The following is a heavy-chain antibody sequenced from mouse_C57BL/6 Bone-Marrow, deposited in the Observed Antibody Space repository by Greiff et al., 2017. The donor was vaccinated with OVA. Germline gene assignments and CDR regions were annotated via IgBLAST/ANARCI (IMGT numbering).Heavy chain of an antibody. J-gene: IGHJ1*03. CDR1: GYTFTSYW. CDR2: IDPSDSYT. D-gene: IGHD2-10*02. CDR3: ARCRLSSIYWYIDV. Sequence: VQLQQSGAELVRPGTSVKLSCKASGYTFTSYWMHWVKQRPGQGLEWIGVIDPSDSYTNYNQKFKGKATLTVDTSSSTAYMQLSSLTSEDSAVYYCARCRLSSIYWYIDVWGTGTTVTVSS. V-gene: IGHV1-59*01.